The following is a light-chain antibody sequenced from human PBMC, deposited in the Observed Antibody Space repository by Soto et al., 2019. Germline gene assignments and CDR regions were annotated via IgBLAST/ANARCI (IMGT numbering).Light chain of an antibody. CDR3: QQTSRKT. CDR2: GAS. J-gene: IGKJ1*01. Sequence: EILLTQSPGTLSLSPGERATLSCRASQSVSSSYLAWYQQKTGHAPRLLMYGASSRATGIPYSFSGTGSGTDFTLTISRPEPEDFAVYYCQQTSRKTFGHGTKVDIK. V-gene: IGKV3-20*01. CDR1: QSVSSSY.